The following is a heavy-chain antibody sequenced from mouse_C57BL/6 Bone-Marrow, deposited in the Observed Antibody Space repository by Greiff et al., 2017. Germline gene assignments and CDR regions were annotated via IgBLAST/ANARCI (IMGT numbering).Heavy chain of an antibody. CDR3: ARSRQLRLPWFAY. D-gene: IGHD3-2*02. CDR1: GYTFTSYW. V-gene: IGHV1-72*01. Sequence: VQLQQPGAELVKPGASVKLSCKASGYTFTSYWMHWVTQRPGRGLEWIGRIDPNSGGTKYNEKVKSKATLTVDQPSSPAYMQLGSLTSEDSAVYYCARSRQLRLPWFAYWGQGALVTVSA. CDR2: IDPNSGGT. J-gene: IGHJ3*01.